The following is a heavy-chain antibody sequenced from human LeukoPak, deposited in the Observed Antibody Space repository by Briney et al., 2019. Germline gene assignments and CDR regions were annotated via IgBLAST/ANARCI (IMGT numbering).Heavy chain of an antibody. D-gene: IGHD3-9*01. J-gene: IGHJ5*02. CDR3: ARMHYDILTGYYRGIWFDP. CDR2: IYTSGST. CDR1: GGSISSYY. Sequence: SETLSLTCTVSGGSISSYYWSWIRQPPGKGLEWIGYIYTSGSTNYNPSLKSRVTISVDTSKNQFSLKLSSVTAADTAVYYCARMHYDILTGYYRGIWFDPWGQGTLVTVCS. V-gene: IGHV4-4*09.